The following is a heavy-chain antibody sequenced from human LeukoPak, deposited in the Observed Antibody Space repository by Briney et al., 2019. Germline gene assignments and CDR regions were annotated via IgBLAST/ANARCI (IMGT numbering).Heavy chain of an antibody. CDR3: ATGTYRAIFGVVIPTFDY. CDR1: GYTLTELS. CDR2: FDPEDGET. D-gene: IGHD3-3*01. J-gene: IGHJ4*02. Sequence: ASVKVSCKVSGYTLTELSMHWARQAPGKGLEWMGGFDPEDGETIYAQKFQGRVTMTEDTSTDTAYMELSSLRSEDTAVYYCATGTYRAIFGVVIPTFDYWGQGTLVTVSS. V-gene: IGHV1-24*01.